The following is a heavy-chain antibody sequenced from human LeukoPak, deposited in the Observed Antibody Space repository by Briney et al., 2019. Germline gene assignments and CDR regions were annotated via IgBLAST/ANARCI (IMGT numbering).Heavy chain of an antibody. J-gene: IGHJ3*02. CDR2: INPNSGGT. CDR1: GYTVTGYY. Sequence: ASVKVSCKASGYTVTGYYMHWVRQAPGQGLEWMGWINPNSGGTNYAQKFQGWVTMTRDTSISTAYMELSRLRSDDTAVYYCARDYSGSGTRGAFDIWGQGTMVTVSS. CDR3: ARDYSGSGTRGAFDI. V-gene: IGHV1-2*04. D-gene: IGHD3-10*01.